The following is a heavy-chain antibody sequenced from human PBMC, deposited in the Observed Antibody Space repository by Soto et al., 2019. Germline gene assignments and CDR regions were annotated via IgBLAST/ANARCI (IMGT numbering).Heavy chain of an antibody. Sequence: SETLSLTCTVSGGSISGYFWSWIRQPPGKGLEWIGHIYSSGTTNYNSSLKSRLTISVDTSKNQFSLSLSSVTAADTAVYYCARAAFSRGWFDPWGQGTLVTVSS. J-gene: IGHJ5*02. CDR3: ARAAFSRGWFDP. CDR2: IYSSGTT. V-gene: IGHV4-59*01. CDR1: GGSISGYF.